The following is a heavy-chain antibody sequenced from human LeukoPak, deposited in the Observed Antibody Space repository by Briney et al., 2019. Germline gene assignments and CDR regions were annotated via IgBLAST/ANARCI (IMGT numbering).Heavy chain of an antibody. CDR2: ISAYNGNT. V-gene: IGHV1-18*04. J-gene: IGHJ4*02. CDR3: ARDGRLTGPGGGFDY. CDR1: GYTFTSYG. Sequence: GASVKVSCKASGYTFTSYGICWVRQAPGQGLEWMGWISAYNGNTNYAQKLHGRVTMSKDTSTSTAYMELRSLRSDDTAVYYCARDGRLTGPGGGFDYWGQGTLVTVSS. D-gene: IGHD3-16*01.